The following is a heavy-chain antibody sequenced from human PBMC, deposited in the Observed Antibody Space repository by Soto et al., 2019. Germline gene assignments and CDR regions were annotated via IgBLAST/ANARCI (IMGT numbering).Heavy chain of an antibody. D-gene: IGHD3-10*01. CDR1: GGSISSSSYY. CDR2: IYYSGST. J-gene: IGHJ4*02. CDR3: ARLVLLWFGESIHFDY. Sequence: SETLSLTCTVSGGSISSSSYYWGWIRQPPGKGLEWIGSIYYSGSTYYNPSLKSRVTISVDTSKNQFSLKLSSVTAADTAVYYCARLVLLWFGESIHFDYWGQGTLVTAPQ. V-gene: IGHV4-39*01.